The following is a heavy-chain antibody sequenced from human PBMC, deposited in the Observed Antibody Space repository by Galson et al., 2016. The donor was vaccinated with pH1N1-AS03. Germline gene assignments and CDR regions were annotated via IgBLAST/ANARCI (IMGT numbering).Heavy chain of an antibody. V-gene: IGHV3-30*18. D-gene: IGHD1-26*01. CDR3: AKDPASGEVWDILGALNWFDP. Sequence: SLRLSCAASGFTFSSYGMHWVRQAPGKGLEWVAVISYDGSNKYYADSVKGRFTISRDNSKNTLHLQMNSLRAEDTAVYYCAKDPASGEVWDILGALNWFDPWAREPWSPSPQ. CDR2: ISYDGSNK. J-gene: IGHJ5*02. CDR1: GFTFSSYG.